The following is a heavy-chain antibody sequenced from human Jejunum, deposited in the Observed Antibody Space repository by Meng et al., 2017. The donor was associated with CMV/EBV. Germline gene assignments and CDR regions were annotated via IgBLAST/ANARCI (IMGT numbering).Heavy chain of an antibody. V-gene: IGHV3-33*06. CDR1: GFTFSTYG. J-gene: IGHJ4*02. D-gene: IGHD6-13*01. Sequence: SGFTFSTYGLHWVRQAPGKGLEWVAVIWYDGSNKYYADSVKGRFTISRDNSKSTLYLQMNSLRAEDTAVYYCAKGHTTSWYSFDYWGQGTLVTVSS. CDR2: IWYDGSNK. CDR3: AKGHTTSWYSFDY.